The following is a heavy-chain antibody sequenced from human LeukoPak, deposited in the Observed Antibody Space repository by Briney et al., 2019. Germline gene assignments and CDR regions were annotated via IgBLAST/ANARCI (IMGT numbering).Heavy chain of an antibody. Sequence: PGGSLRLSCAASGFTFSSYWMSWARQAPGKGLEWVANIKQDGSEKYYVDSVKGRFTISRDNAKNSLYLQMNSLRAEDTAVYYCASLYGDHNYYYYGMDVWGQGTTVTVSS. CDR1: GFTFSSYW. CDR2: IKQDGSEK. V-gene: IGHV3-7*01. D-gene: IGHD4-17*01. CDR3: ASLYGDHNYYYYGMDV. J-gene: IGHJ6*02.